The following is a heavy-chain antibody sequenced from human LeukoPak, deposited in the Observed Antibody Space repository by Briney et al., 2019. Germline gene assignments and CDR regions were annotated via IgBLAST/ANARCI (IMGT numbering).Heavy chain of an antibody. CDR3: ARFSVGGTYYPNY. CDR2: IYAGDSDT. CDR1: GYSFNTYW. J-gene: IGHJ4*02. Sequence: PGGSLKISCKGSGYSFNTYWIGWVRQMPRKGLEWMGIIYAGDSDTRYSPSFQGQVTISADKSISTAYLQWSSLKASDTAMYYCARFSVGGTYYPNYWGQGTLVSVSS. V-gene: IGHV5-51*01. D-gene: IGHD1-26*01.